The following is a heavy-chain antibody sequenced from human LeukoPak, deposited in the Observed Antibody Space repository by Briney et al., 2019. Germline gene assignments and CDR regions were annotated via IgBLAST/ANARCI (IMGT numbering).Heavy chain of an antibody. CDR3: AKVDKGGKQQLVRYFDY. D-gene: IGHD6-13*01. J-gene: IGHJ4*02. Sequence: PGGSLRLSCSASGVTLSNNYMSWGRRAPGKGVEWLSGISGTGGSTYYADSVKGRFTISRDNSKNTLYLQMNSLRAEDTALYYCAKVDKGGKQQLVRYFDYWGQGTLVTVSS. CDR2: ISGTGGST. V-gene: IGHV3-23*01. CDR1: GVTLSNNY.